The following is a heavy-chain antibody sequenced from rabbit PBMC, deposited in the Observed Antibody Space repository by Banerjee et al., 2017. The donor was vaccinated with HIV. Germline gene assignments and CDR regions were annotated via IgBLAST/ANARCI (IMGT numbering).Heavy chain of an antibody. CDR3: VRELEYASGSGYRYYFNL. Sequence: QLKESGGGPVQPGGSLKLSCKASGFDFSSYYMSWVRQAPGKGLEWIGYIDPVFGSAYYASWVNGRFTISSHNAQNTLYLQLNSLTAADTATYFCVRELEYASGSGYRYYFNLWGQGTL. D-gene: IGHD1-1*01. CDR1: GFDFSSYY. V-gene: IGHV1S7*01. CDR2: IDPVFGSA. J-gene: IGHJ4*01.